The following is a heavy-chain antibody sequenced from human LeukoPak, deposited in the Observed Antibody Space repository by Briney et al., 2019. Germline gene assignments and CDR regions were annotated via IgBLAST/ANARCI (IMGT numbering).Heavy chain of an antibody. CDR2: IYPGDSDT. Sequence: GESLKISCKGSGYSFTSYWIGWVRQMPGKGLEWMGIIYPGDSDTRYSPSFQGQVTISADKSISTAYLQWSSLKASDTAMYHCASGYYYDSSGPEYFQHWGQGTLVTVSS. J-gene: IGHJ1*01. CDR1: GYSFTSYW. CDR3: ASGYYYDSSGPEYFQH. V-gene: IGHV5-51*01. D-gene: IGHD3-22*01.